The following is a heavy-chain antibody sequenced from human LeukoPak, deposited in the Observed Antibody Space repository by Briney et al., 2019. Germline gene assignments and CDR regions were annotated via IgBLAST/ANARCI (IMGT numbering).Heavy chain of an antibody. CDR2: IYSGGST. Sequence: GGSLRLSCAASGFTVSSSYMNWVRQAPGKGLEWVSNIYSGGSTSYADSVKGRFTISRDNSKNTLYLQMNSLRAEDTAVYYCARDRIATKDQNLFDPWGQGTLVVVSS. CDR1: GFTVSSSY. J-gene: IGHJ5*02. D-gene: IGHD2-15*01. CDR3: ARDRIATKDQNLFDP. V-gene: IGHV3-66*01.